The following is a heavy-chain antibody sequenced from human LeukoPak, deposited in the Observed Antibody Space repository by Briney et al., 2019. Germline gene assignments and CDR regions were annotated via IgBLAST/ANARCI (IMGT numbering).Heavy chain of an antibody. J-gene: IGHJ4*02. D-gene: IGHD3-10*01. CDR3: ASDLMVRGVIVKDY. V-gene: IGHV3-23*01. CDR1: GFTFSSYA. CDR2: ISGSGGST. Sequence: GGSLRLSCADSGFTFSSYAMSWVRQAPGKGLEWVSAISGSGGSTYYADSVKGRFTISRDNSKNTLYLQMNSLRAEDTAVYYCASDLMVRGVIVKDYWGQGTLVTVSS.